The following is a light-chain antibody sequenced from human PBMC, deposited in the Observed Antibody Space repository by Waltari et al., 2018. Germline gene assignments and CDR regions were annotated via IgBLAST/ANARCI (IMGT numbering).Light chain of an antibody. CDR1: QSISSY. V-gene: IGKV1-39*01. CDR2: AAS. CDR3: QQSYSTPYT. Sequence: DIQMTQSPSSLSASVGDRVTITCRASQSISSYLNWYQQKPGKAPKLLIYAASSVQSGVPSMFSGSGSGTDFTLTISSLQPEDFATYYCQQSYSTPYTFGQGTKLEIK. J-gene: IGKJ2*01.